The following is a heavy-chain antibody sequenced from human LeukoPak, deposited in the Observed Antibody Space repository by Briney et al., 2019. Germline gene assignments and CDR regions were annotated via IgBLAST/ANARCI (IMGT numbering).Heavy chain of an antibody. J-gene: IGHJ4*02. V-gene: IGHV3-73*01. CDR1: GFTSSVSA. CDR2: IKTKADSYAT. D-gene: IGHD2-2*01. Sequence: PGGSLTLSCTASGFTSSVSAMHWVRQASGKGLEWVGRIKTKADSYATAYAASVKGRFTISRDDSENTAHLQMDSLITEDTAVYYCTRLTTCTTTSCFFDFWGQGTLVTVSS. CDR3: TRLTTCTTTSCFFDF.